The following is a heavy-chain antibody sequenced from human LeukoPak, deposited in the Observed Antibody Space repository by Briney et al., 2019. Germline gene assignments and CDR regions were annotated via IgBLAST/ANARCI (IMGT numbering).Heavy chain of an antibody. CDR2: IRYDGSNK. D-gene: IGHD2-2*01. V-gene: IGHV3-30*02. J-gene: IGHJ6*03. CDR3: ATEQDIVVVPAASPMDV. CDR1: GFTFSSYG. Sequence: GGSLRLSCAASGFTFSSYGMHWVRQAPGKGLEWVAFIRYDGSNKYYADSVKGRFTISRDNSKNTLYLQMNSLRAEDTAVYYCATEQDIVVVPAASPMDVWGKGTTVTVSS.